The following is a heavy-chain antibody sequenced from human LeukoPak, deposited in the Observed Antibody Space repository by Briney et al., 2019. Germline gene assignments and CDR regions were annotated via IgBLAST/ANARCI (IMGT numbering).Heavy chain of an antibody. CDR1: GFTFSNYG. V-gene: IGHV3-30*18. J-gene: IGHJ4*02. CDR3: AKDQELELHY. D-gene: IGHD1-7*01. Sequence: GGSLRLSCAASGFTFSNYGMHWVRQAPGKGLEWVAVISYDGSNKYYADSVKGRFTISRDNSRNTLYLQMNSLRAEDTAVYYCAKDQELELHYWGQGTLVTVSS. CDR2: ISYDGSNK.